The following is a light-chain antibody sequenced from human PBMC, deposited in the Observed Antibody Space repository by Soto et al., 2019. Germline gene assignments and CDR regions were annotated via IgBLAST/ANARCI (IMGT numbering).Light chain of an antibody. Sequence: QSALTQPASVSGSPGQSITISCTGTSSDVGGNHYVSWYQQHPGKAPKLMLYDVSNRPSGVSNRFSGSKSGNTASLTISGLQAEDEADYYCSSYTSSSTLLDVFGTGTKLTVL. V-gene: IGLV2-14*01. CDR1: SSDVGGNHY. CDR2: DVS. CDR3: SSYTSSSTLLDV. J-gene: IGLJ1*01.